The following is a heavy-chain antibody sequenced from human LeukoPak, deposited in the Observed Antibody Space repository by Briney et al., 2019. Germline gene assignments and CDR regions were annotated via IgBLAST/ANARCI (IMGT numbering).Heavy chain of an antibody. CDR2: IYYSGST. J-gene: IGHJ4*02. CDR1: GGSISSGDYY. D-gene: IGHD5-24*01. CDR3: ARGLSTSSENYFDY. Sequence: SQTLSLTCTVSGGSISSGDYYWSWIRQPPGKGLEWIGYIYYSGSTYYNPSLKSRVTISVDTSKNQFSLKLSSVTAADTAVYYCARGLSTSSENYFDYWGQGTLVTVSS. V-gene: IGHV4-30-4*01.